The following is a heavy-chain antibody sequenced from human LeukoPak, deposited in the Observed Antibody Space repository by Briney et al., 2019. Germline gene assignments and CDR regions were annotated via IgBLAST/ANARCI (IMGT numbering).Heavy chain of an antibody. D-gene: IGHD3-22*01. J-gene: IGHJ4*02. CDR1: GFTFSRYG. CDR3: ARDPRYYYDSSGSL. V-gene: IGHV3-33*01. CDR2: IWYDGSNE. Sequence: PGGSLRLSCAASGFTFSRYGMHWVRQAPGKGLEWVAVIWYDGSNEYYADSVKGRFTISRDNAKNSLYLQMNSLRAEDTAVYYCARDPRYYYDSSGSLWGQGTLVTVSS.